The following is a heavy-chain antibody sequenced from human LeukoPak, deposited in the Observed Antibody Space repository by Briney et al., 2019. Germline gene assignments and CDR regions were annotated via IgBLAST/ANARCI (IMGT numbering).Heavy chain of an antibody. J-gene: IGHJ3*02. CDR1: GFTFSSYA. D-gene: IGHD3-10*02. Sequence: PGGSLRLSCAASGFTFSSYAMSWVRQAPGKGLGWVSAISGSGGSTYYADSVKGRVTISRDNSKNTLYLQINSLRAEDTAVYYCAKAMLPRKPPNAFDIWGQGTMVTVSS. CDR2: ISGSGGST. CDR3: AKAMLPRKPPNAFDI. V-gene: IGHV3-23*01.